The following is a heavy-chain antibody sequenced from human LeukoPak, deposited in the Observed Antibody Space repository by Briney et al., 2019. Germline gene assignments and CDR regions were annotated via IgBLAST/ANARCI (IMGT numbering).Heavy chain of an antibody. V-gene: IGHV3-30-3*01. CDR3: ARALPYDYGWFDP. D-gene: IGHD3-16*01. Sequence: PGGSLRLSCAASGFTFSSYAMHWVRQAPGQGLEWVAVISYDGSNKYYADSVKGRFTISRDNSKNTLYLQMNSLRAEDTAVYYCARALPYDYGWFDPWGQGTLVTVSS. J-gene: IGHJ5*02. CDR2: ISYDGSNK. CDR1: GFTFSSYA.